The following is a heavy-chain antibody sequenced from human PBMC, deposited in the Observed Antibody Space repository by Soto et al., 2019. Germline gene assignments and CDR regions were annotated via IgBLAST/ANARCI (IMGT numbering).Heavy chain of an antibody. J-gene: IGHJ3*02. Sequence: EVQLVESGGGLVQPGGSLRLSCAASGFTFSSYEMNWVRLAPGKGLEWVSYISSSGSTTNYAEPVKGRFTISRDNAKNSLYLQMNSLSAKDTAVYYCATRSGGGGAFDIWGQGTMVTVSS. CDR1: GFTFSSYE. D-gene: IGHD3-10*01. CDR3: ATRSGGGGAFDI. CDR2: ISSSGSTT. V-gene: IGHV3-48*03.